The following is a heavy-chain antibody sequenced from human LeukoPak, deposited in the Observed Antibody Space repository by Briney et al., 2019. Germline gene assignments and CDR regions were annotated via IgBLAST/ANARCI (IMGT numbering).Heavy chain of an antibody. J-gene: IGHJ6*03. CDR3: ARRRKTMVRGLGYYYMDV. CDR2: IYSTGRS. Sequence: SETLSLTCTVSGGSISNYFWSWVRQPAGKGLEWIGRIYSTGRSDYNPSLKSRITMSVDTSKNQFSLKLSSVTAADTAVYYCARRRKTMVRGLGYYYMDVWGKGTTVTISS. D-gene: IGHD3-10*01. V-gene: IGHV4-4*07. CDR1: GGSISNYF.